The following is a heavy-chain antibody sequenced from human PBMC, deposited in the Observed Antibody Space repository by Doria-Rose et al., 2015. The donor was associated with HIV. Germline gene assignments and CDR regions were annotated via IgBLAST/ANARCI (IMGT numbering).Heavy chain of an antibody. V-gene: IGHV3-30-3*01. CDR1: GFIFNTYT. CDR3: ARDRPTYSSSPLDF. J-gene: IGHJ4*02. CDR2: ISSDGSDK. D-gene: IGHD6-6*01. Sequence: LRLSCAASGFIFNTYTMHWVRQAPGKGLEWVAVISSDGSDKYYADSVKGRFIISRDNSNNTLYLQIDNLGAEDTALYYCARDRPTYSSSPLDFWGQGTLVTVSS.